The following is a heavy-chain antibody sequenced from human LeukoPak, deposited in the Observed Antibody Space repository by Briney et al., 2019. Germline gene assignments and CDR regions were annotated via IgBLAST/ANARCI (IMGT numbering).Heavy chain of an antibody. CDR3: ARDYYDSSGPDY. J-gene: IGHJ4*02. CDR1: GYTFTGYY. D-gene: IGHD3-22*01. V-gene: IGHV1-2*02. Sequence: ASVKVSCKASGYTFTGYYMHWVRQAPGQGLEWMGWINPNSGGTNYAQKFQGRVTMTRDTSISTAYMELSGLRSDDTAVYYCARDYYDSSGPDYWGQGTLVTVSS. CDR2: INPNSGGT.